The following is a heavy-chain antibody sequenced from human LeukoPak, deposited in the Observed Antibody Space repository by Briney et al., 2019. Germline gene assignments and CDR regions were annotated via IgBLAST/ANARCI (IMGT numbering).Heavy chain of an antibody. CDR1: GFTFSGYW. Sequence: GGSLRLSCAASGFTFSGYWMSWVGQAPGRGREGVANIKQDGSDKYYVDSVKGRFTISRDNAKNSVYLQMNSLRAEDTALYYCARAVAENWFDPWGQGTLVTVSS. J-gene: IGHJ5*02. CDR2: IKQDGSDK. V-gene: IGHV3-7*01. CDR3: ARAVAENWFDP. D-gene: IGHD6-19*01.